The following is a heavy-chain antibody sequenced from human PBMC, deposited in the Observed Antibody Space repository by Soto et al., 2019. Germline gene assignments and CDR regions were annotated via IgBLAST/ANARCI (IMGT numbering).Heavy chain of an antibody. D-gene: IGHD1-26*01. CDR1: GFTFSSYW. V-gene: IGHV3-74*01. Sequence: EVQLLESGGGLVQPGGSLRLSCAASGFTFSSYWMHWVRQAPGKGLVWVSRINSDGSSTSYADSVKGRLTSSRDNAKNTLYLQMHSLGAEDTDVYYCARGGSLNWYFDLWGRGTLVTVSS. J-gene: IGHJ2*01. CDR2: INSDGSST. CDR3: ARGGSLNWYFDL.